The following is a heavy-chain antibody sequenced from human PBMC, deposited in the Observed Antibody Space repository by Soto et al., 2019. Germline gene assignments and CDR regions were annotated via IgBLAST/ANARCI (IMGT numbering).Heavy chain of an antibody. J-gene: IGHJ4*02. D-gene: IGHD1-1*01. CDR2: IYWDDDK. V-gene: IGHV2-5*02. Sequence: QITLKESGPTLVTPTQTLTLTCTFSGFSLTTRPMGVGWIRQPPGKALEWLVVIYWDDDKRYSPSLKSRLTITKDTTKTQVVLTMTNMDPADTATYYCAHRLSGYTWNDGYFDYWGQGALVTVSS. CDR1: GFSLTTRPMG. CDR3: AHRLSGYTWNDGYFDY.